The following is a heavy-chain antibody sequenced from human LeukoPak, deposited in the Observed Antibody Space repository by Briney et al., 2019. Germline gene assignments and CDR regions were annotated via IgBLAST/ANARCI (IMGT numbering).Heavy chain of an antibody. CDR2: ISYDGSNK. J-gene: IGHJ4*02. CDR3: ARDGYGYSSSWYDY. D-gene: IGHD6-13*01. Sequence: PGGSLRLSCAASGFTFSSYAMHWVRQAPGKGLEWVAFISYDGSNKYHADSVKGRFTISRDNSKNTLYLQMNSLRAEDTAVYYCARDGYGYSSSWYDYWGQGTLVTVSS. CDR1: GFTFSSYA. V-gene: IGHV3-30-3*01.